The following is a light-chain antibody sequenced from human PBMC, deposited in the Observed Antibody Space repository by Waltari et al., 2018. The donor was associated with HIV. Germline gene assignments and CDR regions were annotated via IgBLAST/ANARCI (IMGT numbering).Light chain of an antibody. J-gene: IGKJ4*01. CDR3: QQYDYLPNLT. V-gene: IGKV1-33*01. CDR2: DAS. CDR1: QDISNY. Sequence: DIQMTQSPSSLSASVGDRVTITCQASQDISNYLNWYQQKPGKAPKLLIYDASTLETGVPSRFSASGSGTHFTFTISSLQPEDIATYYCQQYDYLPNLTFGGGTKVEIK.